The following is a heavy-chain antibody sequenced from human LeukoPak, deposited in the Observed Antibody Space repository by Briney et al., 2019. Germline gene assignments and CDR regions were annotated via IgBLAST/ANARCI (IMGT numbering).Heavy chain of an antibody. J-gene: IGHJ4*02. CDR1: GFIFNTYS. CDR2: ISSSSSYI. V-gene: IGHV3-21*04. CDR3: AKEWELLPDY. Sequence: PGGSLRLSCAASGFIFNTYSMNWVRQAPGKGLEWVSSISSSSSYIYYADSVKGRFTISRDNAKNSLYLQMNSLRAEDTAVYYCAKEWELLPDYWGQGTLVTVSS. D-gene: IGHD1-26*01.